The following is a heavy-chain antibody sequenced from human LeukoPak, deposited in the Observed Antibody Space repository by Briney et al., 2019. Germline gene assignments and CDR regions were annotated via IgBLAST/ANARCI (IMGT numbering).Heavy chain of an antibody. CDR2: ISAYNGNT. CDR3: ARDYYGSGSYYER. J-gene: IGHJ4*02. CDR1: GYTFTGYY. Sequence: ASVKVSCKASGYTFTGYYMHWVRQAPGQGLEWMGWISAYNGNTNYAQKFQGRVTMTRNTSISTAYMELSSLRSEDTAVYYCARDYYGSGSYYERWGQGTLVTVSS. V-gene: IGHV1-2*02. D-gene: IGHD3-10*01.